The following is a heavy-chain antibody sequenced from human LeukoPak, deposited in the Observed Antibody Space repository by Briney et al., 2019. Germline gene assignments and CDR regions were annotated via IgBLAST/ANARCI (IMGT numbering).Heavy chain of an antibody. Sequence: GRSLRLSCAASGFTFSNYGMHWVRQALDNGLEWVAVISYDGSNKYYTDSVKGRFTISRDNSKNTLYLQMNSLRAEDTAVYYCARDSGSSGFDYWGQGTLVTVSS. CDR3: ARDSGSSGFDY. CDR1: GFTFSNYG. J-gene: IGHJ4*02. D-gene: IGHD6-19*01. CDR2: ISYDGSNK. V-gene: IGHV3-30*03.